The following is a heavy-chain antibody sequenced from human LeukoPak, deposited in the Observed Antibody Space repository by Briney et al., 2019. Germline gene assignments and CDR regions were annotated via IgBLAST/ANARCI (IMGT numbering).Heavy chain of an antibody. D-gene: IGHD5-18*01. Sequence: GTSLRLSCAASGFTFSSYGMHWVRQAPGKGLEWVAVISYDGSNKYYADSVKGRFTISRDNSKNTLYLQMNSLRAEDTAVYYCAKDRGYSYGFGPHDYWGQGTLVTVSS. CDR2: ISYDGSNK. V-gene: IGHV3-30*18. CDR3: AKDRGYSYGFGPHDY. CDR1: GFTFSSYG. J-gene: IGHJ4*02.